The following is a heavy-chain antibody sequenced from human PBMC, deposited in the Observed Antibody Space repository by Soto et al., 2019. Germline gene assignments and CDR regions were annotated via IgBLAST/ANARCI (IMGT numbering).Heavy chain of an antibody. J-gene: IGHJ3*01. CDR1: GYTFSTYG. CDR3: ARVKVPAAILGAFDL. Sequence: QVQLVQSGAEMKKPGASVKVSCKASGYTFSTYGITWVRHAPGQGLDWMGWINPLKGDTNSEARFQDRVTMTTDTSTRTAYMELRSLRSDDTAVYYCARVKVPAAILGAFDLWGQGTLVTVSS. CDR2: INPLKGDT. V-gene: IGHV1-18*01. D-gene: IGHD2-2*01.